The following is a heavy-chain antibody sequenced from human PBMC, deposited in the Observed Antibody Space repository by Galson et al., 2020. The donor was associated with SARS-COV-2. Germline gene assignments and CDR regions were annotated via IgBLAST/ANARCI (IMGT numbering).Heavy chain of an antibody. D-gene: IGHD3-22*01. Sequence: EGSLRLSCAASGFTFSTYWMHWVRQAPGKGLVWVSRINSDGSSRSYADSVKGRFTISRDNAKNTLTLQMNSLRAEDTAMYYCAKEYYYDSSGPLDAFDIWGQGTMVTVSS. CDR1: GFTFSTYW. CDR2: INSDGSSR. V-gene: IGHV3-74*01. J-gene: IGHJ3*02. CDR3: AKEYYYDSSGPLDAFDI.